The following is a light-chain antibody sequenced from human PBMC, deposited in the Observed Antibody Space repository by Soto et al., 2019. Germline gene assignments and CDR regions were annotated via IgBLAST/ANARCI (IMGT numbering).Light chain of an antibody. Sequence: DIQLTQSPSSLSASVGDRVTITCRASQSISSYLSWYQQKKGKAPKLLIYAASSLQSGVPSRFSGSGSGTDFTLTIISLQPEDFETYYCQQSYSNPRTFGQGTRLEIK. CDR2: AAS. CDR1: QSISSY. J-gene: IGKJ5*01. CDR3: QQSYSNPRT. V-gene: IGKV1-39*01.